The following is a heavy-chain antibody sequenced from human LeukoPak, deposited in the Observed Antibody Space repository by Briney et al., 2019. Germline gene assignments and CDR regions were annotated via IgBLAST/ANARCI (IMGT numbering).Heavy chain of an antibody. D-gene: IGHD2-15*01. J-gene: IGHJ4*02. CDR1: GFTISIFD. CDR2: IGTAGDT. CDR3: ARGRYCSGGSCSYFDY. Sequence: PGGSLRLSCAASGFTISIFDMHWVRQATGKGLAWVSGIGTAGDTYYPGSVKGRFTISRENAKSSLYLQMNSLRAGDTAVYYCARGRYCSGGSCSYFDYWGQGTLVTVSS. V-gene: IGHV3-13*01.